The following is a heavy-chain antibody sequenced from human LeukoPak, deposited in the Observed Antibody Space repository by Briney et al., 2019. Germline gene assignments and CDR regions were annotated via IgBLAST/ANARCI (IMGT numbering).Heavy chain of an antibody. Sequence: GASVTVSCKASGYTFTVYYMHWVRQAPGQGLEWMGWINPNSGGTNYAQKFQGRVTMTRDTSISTAYMELSRLRSDDTAVYYCAREYYYDSSGYFDYWGQGTLVTVSS. CDR2: INPNSGGT. V-gene: IGHV1-2*02. D-gene: IGHD3-22*01. J-gene: IGHJ4*02. CDR1: GYTFTVYY. CDR3: AREYYYDSSGYFDY.